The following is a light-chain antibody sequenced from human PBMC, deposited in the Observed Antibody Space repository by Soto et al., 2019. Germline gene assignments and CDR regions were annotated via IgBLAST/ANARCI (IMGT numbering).Light chain of an antibody. J-gene: IGKJ1*01. CDR2: KAS. CDR3: LQYNSHSWT. V-gene: IGKV1-5*03. CDR1: QSISSW. Sequence: DIQMTQSPSTLSASVGDRLTITCRASQSISSWLAWYQHKPGKAPKLLIYKASSLESGVPSRFSGSGSGTEFTLTISTLQPEDFASYYCLQYNSHSWTFGQETKVEMK.